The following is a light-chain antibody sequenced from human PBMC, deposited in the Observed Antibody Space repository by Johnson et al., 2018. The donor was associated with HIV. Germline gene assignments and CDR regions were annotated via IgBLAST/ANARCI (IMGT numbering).Light chain of an antibody. Sequence: QSVLTQPPSVSAAPGQKVTISCSGSSSNIGNNYVSWYQQVPGTAPKLLIYENNKRPSGIPDRFSGSKSGTSAALGITGLQTGDAADYYCGTWDSSLSAHYVVGTGTKITVL. J-gene: IGLJ1*01. CDR3: GTWDSSLSAHYV. CDR2: ENN. V-gene: IGLV1-51*02. CDR1: SSNIGNNY.